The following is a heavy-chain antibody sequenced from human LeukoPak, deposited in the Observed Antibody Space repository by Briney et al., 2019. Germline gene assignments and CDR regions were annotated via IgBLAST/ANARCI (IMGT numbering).Heavy chain of an antibody. CDR1: GYSFSGYW. J-gene: IGHJ4*02. CDR2: IYPSDSDT. D-gene: IGHD4-23*01. CDR3: ARHSGYGGNSYYFDH. Sequence: GESLKISCTGSGYSFSGYWIAWVRQMPGKGLEWMGLIYPSDSDTRYSPSFQGQVTISADKSITTAYLQWSSLKASDIATYYCARHSGYGGNSYYFDHWSQGTLVTVSS. V-gene: IGHV5-51*01.